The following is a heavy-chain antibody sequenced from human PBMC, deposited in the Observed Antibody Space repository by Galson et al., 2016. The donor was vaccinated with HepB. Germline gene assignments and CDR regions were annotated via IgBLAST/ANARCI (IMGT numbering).Heavy chain of an antibody. CDR3: ARTQQWGSYSFDY. D-gene: IGHD3-16*01. Sequence: PALVKPTQTLTLTCTFSGFSLTTTAVGVGWFRQPPGKALEWLALIYWNDDNHYSPSLRSRLTLTKDTSKNHVVLTMTNMDPVDTATYYCARTQQWGSYSFDYWGQGTLVTVSS. CDR2: IYWNDDN. CDR1: GFSLTTTAVG. V-gene: IGHV2-5*01. J-gene: IGHJ4*02.